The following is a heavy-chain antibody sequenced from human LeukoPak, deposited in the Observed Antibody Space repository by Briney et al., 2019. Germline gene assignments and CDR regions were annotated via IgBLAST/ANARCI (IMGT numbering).Heavy chain of an antibody. J-gene: IGHJ6*03. Sequence: IPSETLSLTCTVSGYSISSGYYWGWIRQPPGKWLEWIGSIYHSGSTYYNPSLKSRVTISVDTSKNQFSLKLSSVTAADTAVYYCARAVSSSYYYYYYMDVWGKGTTVTVSS. CDR2: IYHSGST. V-gene: IGHV4-38-2*02. CDR1: GYSISSGYY. CDR3: ARAVSSSYYYYYYMDV. D-gene: IGHD6-6*01.